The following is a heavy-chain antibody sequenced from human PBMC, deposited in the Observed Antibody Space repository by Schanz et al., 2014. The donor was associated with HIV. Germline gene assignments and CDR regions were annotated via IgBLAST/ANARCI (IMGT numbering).Heavy chain of an antibody. CDR1: GFTFSSFS. CDR3: ARGFPTPAAFDI. D-gene: IGHD1-1*01. J-gene: IGHJ3*02. Sequence: EVQLVESGGGLVKPGGSLRLSCAASGFTFSSFSMNWVRQAPGKGLEWVSSISSTGGYIYYADSVRGRFTISRDSAKNSLYLQMSSLRDEDTAVYYCARGFPTPAAFDIWGQGSLVTVSS. V-gene: IGHV3-21*01. CDR2: ISSTGGYI.